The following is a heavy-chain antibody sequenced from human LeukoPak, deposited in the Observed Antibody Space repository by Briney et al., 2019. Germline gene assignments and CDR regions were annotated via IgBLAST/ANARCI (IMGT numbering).Heavy chain of an antibody. J-gene: IGHJ6*02. CDR3: ARDTYYYDSSGYTHYYYGMDV. CDR1: GGSISSYY. V-gene: IGHV4-59*01. D-gene: IGHD3-22*01. CDR2: IYYSGST. Sequence: SETLSLTCTVSGGSISSYYWSWIRQPPGKGLEWIGYIYYSGSTNCNPSLKSRVTISVDTSKNQFSLKLSSVTAADTAVYYCARDTYYYDSSGYTHYYYGMDVWGQGTTVTVSS.